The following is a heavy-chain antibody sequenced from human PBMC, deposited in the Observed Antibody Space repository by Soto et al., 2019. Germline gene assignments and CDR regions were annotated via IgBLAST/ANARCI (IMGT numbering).Heavy chain of an antibody. J-gene: IGHJ3*01. V-gene: IGHV3-74*01. Sequence: EVQLVESGGGLVQPGGSLRLSCAVSGFTFSTYWMHWVRQVPGKGLVWVSRISLDGSRTSYADSVKGRFTISRDNAKNTLYLQMRSLRAGDSAVYFCVRDRDFYDGRGYASPGDAFDVWGQGTVVSVSS. CDR3: VRDRDFYDGRGYASPGDAFDV. D-gene: IGHD3-22*01. CDR2: ISLDGSRT. CDR1: GFTFSTYW.